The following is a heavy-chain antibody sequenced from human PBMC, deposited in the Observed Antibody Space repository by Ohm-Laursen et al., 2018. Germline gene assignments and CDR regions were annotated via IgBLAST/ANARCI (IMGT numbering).Heavy chain of an antibody. D-gene: IGHD3-16*01. J-gene: IGHJ4*02. CDR1: GGSFSGHY. CDR2: ITHRGSP. Sequence: TLSLTWTVYGGSFSGHYWSWVRQPPGKGLEWIGEITHRGSPKYSLSLKSRVTISVDTSKNQFSLKLTSVTAADTAVYYCARHPQGFTFGPMLLDWGQGSLVTVSS. V-gene: IGHV4-34*01. CDR3: ARHPQGFTFGPMLLD.